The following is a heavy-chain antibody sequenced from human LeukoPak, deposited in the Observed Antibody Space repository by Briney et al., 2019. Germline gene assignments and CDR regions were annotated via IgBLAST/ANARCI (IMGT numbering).Heavy chain of an antibody. Sequence: GGSLRLSCAASGFTFSSYWMSWVRQAPGKGLEWVANIKQDGSEKYYVDSVKGRFTISRDNAKNSLYLQMNSLRAEDTAVYYCARNSGSYYNLLYFDYWGQGTLVTVSS. CDR2: IKQDGSEK. CDR3: ARNSGSYYNLLYFDY. D-gene: IGHD3-10*01. V-gene: IGHV3-7*01. CDR1: GFTFSSYW. J-gene: IGHJ4*02.